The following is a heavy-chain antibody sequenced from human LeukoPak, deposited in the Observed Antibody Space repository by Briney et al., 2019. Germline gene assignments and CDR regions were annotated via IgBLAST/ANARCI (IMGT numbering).Heavy chain of an antibody. CDR2: IYTSGST. D-gene: IGHD3-10*01. V-gene: IGHV4-61*02. J-gene: IGHJ4*02. CDR3: ARGNLWFGEFDY. CDR1: GGSISSGSYY. Sequence: TSSETLSLTCTVSGGSISSGSYYWSWIRQPAGKGLEWIGRIYTSGSTNYNPSLKSRVTISVDTSKNQFSLKLSSVTAADTAVYYCARGNLWFGEFDYWGQGTLVTVSS.